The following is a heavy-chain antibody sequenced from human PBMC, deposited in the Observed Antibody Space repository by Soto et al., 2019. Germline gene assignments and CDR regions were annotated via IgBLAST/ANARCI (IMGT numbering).Heavy chain of an antibody. D-gene: IGHD4-17*01. V-gene: IGHV1-8*01. CDR1: GYTFTSYD. CDR3: AISPQDYGDYAAAFDI. J-gene: IGHJ3*02. Sequence: QVQLVQSGAEVKKPGASVKVSCKASGYTFTSYDINWVRQATGQGLEWMGWMNPNSGNTGYAQKFQGRVTMTRNTSISTAYMELSSLRSEDTAVYYWAISPQDYGDYAAAFDIWGQGTMVTVSS. CDR2: MNPNSGNT.